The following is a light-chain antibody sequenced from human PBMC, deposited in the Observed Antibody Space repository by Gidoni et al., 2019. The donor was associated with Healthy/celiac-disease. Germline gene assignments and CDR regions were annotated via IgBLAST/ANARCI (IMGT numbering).Light chain of an antibody. CDR1: QSVLYSSNNKNY. CDR2: WAS. Sequence: DIVMTQSPASLAVSLGERATINCKSSQSVLYSSNNKNYLAWYQQKPGQPPKLLIYWASTRESGVSDRFSGSGSGTDFTLTISSLQAEDVAVYYCQQYYSTPWTFGQGTKVEIK. V-gene: IGKV4-1*01. J-gene: IGKJ1*01. CDR3: QQYYSTPWT.